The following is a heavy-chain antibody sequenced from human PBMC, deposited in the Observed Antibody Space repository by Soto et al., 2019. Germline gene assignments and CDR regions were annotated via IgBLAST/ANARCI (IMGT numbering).Heavy chain of an antibody. CDR3: ARARGSPYYLVY. CDR1: GFTFSSYG. Sequence: LGGSLRLSCAASGFTFSSYGMTWVRQAPGKGLDWVSVINTSGDTTHYADSVKGRFTISRDNSKNTLYLQMNSLRAEDTAVYYCARARGSPYYLVYSCQGTLVTVST. CDR2: INTSGDTT. J-gene: IGHJ4*02. D-gene: IGHD3-10*01. V-gene: IGHV3-23*01.